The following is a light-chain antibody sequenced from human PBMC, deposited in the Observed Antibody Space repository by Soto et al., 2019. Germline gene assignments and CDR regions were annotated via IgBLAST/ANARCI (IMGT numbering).Light chain of an antibody. Sequence: QSVLTQPPSVSGAPGQRVTISCTGSSSNIGAGYDVQWYQQLPGTAPRLLIYTNNNRPSGVPDRFSGSKSGTSASLAITGLQAEHEADYYCQSYDSSLSGGVFGGGTTLTVL. J-gene: IGLJ2*01. CDR2: TNN. CDR1: SSNIGAGYD. CDR3: QSYDSSLSGGV. V-gene: IGLV1-40*01.